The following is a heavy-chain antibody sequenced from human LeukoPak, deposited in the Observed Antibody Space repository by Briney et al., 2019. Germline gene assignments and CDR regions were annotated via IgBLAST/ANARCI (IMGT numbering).Heavy chain of an antibody. CDR1: GFTFSSYA. CDR2: ISGSGGST. D-gene: IGHD2-15*01. J-gene: IGHJ4*02. V-gene: IGHV3-23*01. CDR3: AKDLRYCSGGSCGY. Sequence: GGSLRLSCAASGFTFSSYAMSWVRQAPGKGLKWVSAISGSGGSTYYADSVKGRFTISRDNSKNTLYLQMNSLRAEDTAVYYCAKDLRYCSGGSCGYWGQGTLVTVSS.